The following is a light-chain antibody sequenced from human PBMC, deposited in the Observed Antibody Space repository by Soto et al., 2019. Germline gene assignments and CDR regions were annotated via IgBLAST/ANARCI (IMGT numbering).Light chain of an antibody. J-gene: IGLJ3*02. V-gene: IGLV1-51*01. CDR3: GTWDGSLSPWV. CDR2: NNN. Sequence: SVLTQPPSVSAAPGQTVTVSCSGNSSNIGNDCVCWYRQLPGTAPKFLIYNNNRRPSGIPDRFSGSKSGTSAILGITGLQTGDEADYYCGTWDGSLSPWVFGGGTKLTVL. CDR1: SSNIGNDC.